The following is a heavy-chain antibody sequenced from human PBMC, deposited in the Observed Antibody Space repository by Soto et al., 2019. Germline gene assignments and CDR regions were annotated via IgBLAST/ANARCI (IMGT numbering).Heavy chain of an antibody. CDR2: INTYNGDA. CDR1: GYTFTTSN. V-gene: IGHV1-18*01. J-gene: IGHJ4*02. CDR3: TRDSYADYDY. Sequence: QVQLVQSGAEVKKPGASVTVSCKASGYTFTTSNISWVRQAPGQGLEWVGWINTYNGDAHYAQRLQGRVTMPIDTPTTTVYMELRSLRSDDTALYYCTRDSYADYDYWGQGAPVTVSS. D-gene: IGHD4-17*01.